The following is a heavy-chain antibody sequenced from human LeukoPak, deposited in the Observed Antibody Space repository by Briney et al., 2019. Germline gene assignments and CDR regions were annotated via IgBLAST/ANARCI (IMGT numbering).Heavy chain of an antibody. J-gene: IGHJ4*02. Sequence: GGALRLSCAASGFTFSSYIMNWVRRAPGKGLEGVSYISSSGSIIYYADSVRGRFTISRDNAKNSLYLQMNSLRAEDTAVYHCARDQGDGYNLGYFDYWGQGTLVTVSS. V-gene: IGHV3-48*03. CDR3: ARDQGDGYNLGYFDY. CDR1: GFTFSSYI. D-gene: IGHD5-24*01. CDR2: ISSSGSII.